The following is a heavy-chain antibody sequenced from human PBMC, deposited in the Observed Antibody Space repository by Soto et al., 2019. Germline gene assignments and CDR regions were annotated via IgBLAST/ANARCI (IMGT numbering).Heavy chain of an antibody. CDR2: ISYDGSNK. CDR3: ARSGRSGYDFWSGRRNYYYYGMDV. Sequence: PWGSLRLSCAASGFTFSSYAMHWVRQAPGKGLEWVAVISYDGSNKYYADSVKGRFTISRDNSKNTLYLQMNSLRAEDTAVYYCARSGRSGYDFWSGRRNYYYYGMDVWGQGTTVTVSS. J-gene: IGHJ6*02. D-gene: IGHD3-3*01. CDR1: GFTFSSYA. V-gene: IGHV3-30-3*01.